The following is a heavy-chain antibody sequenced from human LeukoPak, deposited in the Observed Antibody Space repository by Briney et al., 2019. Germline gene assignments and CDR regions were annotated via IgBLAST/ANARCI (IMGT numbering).Heavy chain of an antibody. Sequence: PSXTLSLTCTVSGGSISSGDYYWSWIRQPPGKGLEWIGYIYYSGSTYYNPSLKSRVTISVETEKNQFSLKLSSVTAADTAVYYCARVIITIFGVVTRRTDAFDIWGQGTMVTVSS. CDR1: GGSISSGDYY. D-gene: IGHD3-3*01. CDR2: IYYSGST. CDR3: ARVIITIFGVVTRRTDAFDI. J-gene: IGHJ3*02. V-gene: IGHV4-30-4*08.